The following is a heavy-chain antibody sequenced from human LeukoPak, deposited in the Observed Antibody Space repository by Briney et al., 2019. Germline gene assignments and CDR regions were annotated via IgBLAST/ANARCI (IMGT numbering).Heavy chain of an antibody. D-gene: IGHD1-26*01. J-gene: IGHJ3*02. V-gene: IGHV4-59*02. Sequence: PSETLSLTCTVSGDSVSRDYWSWIRQPPGKGLEWIGYIYYSGSTSYNPSLKSRVTISVDTSKNHFSLKLSSVTAADTAVYYCARYSGSYPHDAFDIWGQGTMVTVSS. CDR3: ARYSGSYPHDAFDI. CDR1: GDSVSRDY. CDR2: IYYSGST.